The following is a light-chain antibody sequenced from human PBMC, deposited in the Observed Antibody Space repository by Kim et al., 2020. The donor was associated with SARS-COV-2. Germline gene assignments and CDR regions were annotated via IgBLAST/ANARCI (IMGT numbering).Light chain of an antibody. V-gene: IGLV2-14*03. CDR1: SSDIGDSKR. CDR2: DVN. Sequence: QSITISCTGTSSDIGDSKRVSWYQQYPGKAPKLMIHDVNNRPSGISNRFSGSKSGNTASLSISGLQAEDEADYYCSSHTNTYPLGVFGTGTKVTVL. CDR3: SSHTNTYPLGV. J-gene: IGLJ1*01.